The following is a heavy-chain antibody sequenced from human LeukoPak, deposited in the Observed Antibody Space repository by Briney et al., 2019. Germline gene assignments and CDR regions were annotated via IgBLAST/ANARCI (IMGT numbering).Heavy chain of an antibody. Sequence: SETLSLTCTVSGGSISSGGYYWSWIRQHPGKGLEWIGYIYYSGSTYYNPSLKSRVTVSVDTSKNQFSLKLSSVTAADTAVYYSASGYSSSWLDYWGQGTLVTVSS. D-gene: IGHD6-13*01. V-gene: IGHV4-31*03. CDR1: GGSISSGGYY. CDR3: ASGYSSSWLDY. CDR2: IYYSGST. J-gene: IGHJ4*02.